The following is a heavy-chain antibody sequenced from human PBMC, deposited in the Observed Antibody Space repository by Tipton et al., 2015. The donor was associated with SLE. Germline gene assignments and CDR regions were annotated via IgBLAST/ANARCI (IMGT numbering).Heavy chain of an antibody. Sequence: TLSLTCTVSGGSISSYYWSWIRQPPGNGLEWIGYIFYSGSTNYNPSLKSRVTISVDTSKNQFSLKLSSVTAADTAVYYCARHGTTVTTWDYYGMDVWGQGTTVTVSS. V-gene: IGHV4-59*08. CDR2: IFYSGST. J-gene: IGHJ6*02. CDR3: ARHGTTVTTWDYYGMDV. CDR1: GGSISSYY. D-gene: IGHD4-17*01.